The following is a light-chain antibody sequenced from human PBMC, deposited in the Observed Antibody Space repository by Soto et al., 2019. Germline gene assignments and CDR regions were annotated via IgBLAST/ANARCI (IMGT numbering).Light chain of an antibody. CDR2: GAS. CDR3: QQYNNWSRT. CDR1: QSVSSN. Sequence: EIVMTQSPATLSVSPGERATLSCRASQSVSSNLAWYQQKPGQAPRLLIYGASTRATGIPARFSGSGSGTEFTLTISCLQSEDFALYYCQQYNNWSRTFGQGTKVEIK. J-gene: IGKJ1*01. V-gene: IGKV3D-15*01.